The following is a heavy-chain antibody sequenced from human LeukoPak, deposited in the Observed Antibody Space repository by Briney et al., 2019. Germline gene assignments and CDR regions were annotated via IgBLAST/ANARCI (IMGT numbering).Heavy chain of an antibody. Sequence: GGSLRLSCAACGFTFSSYSMNWVRQAPGKGLEWVSSISSSSSYIYYADSVKGRFTISRDNAKNSLYLEMNSLRAEDTAVYYSARVVVPAAISYAFDIWGQGTMVTVSS. V-gene: IGHV3-21*01. J-gene: IGHJ3*02. CDR1: GFTFSSYS. D-gene: IGHD2-2*01. CDR3: ARVVVPAAISYAFDI. CDR2: ISSSSSYI.